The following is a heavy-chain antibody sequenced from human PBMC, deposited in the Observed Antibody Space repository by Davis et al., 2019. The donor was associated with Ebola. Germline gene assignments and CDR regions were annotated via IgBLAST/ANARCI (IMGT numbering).Heavy chain of an antibody. CDR3: AMGGFDWREDYYYGMDV. CDR1: GFTFSSYA. V-gene: IGHV3-23*01. Sequence: PGGSLRLSCAASGFTFSSYAMSLVRQAPGKGLEWVSAISGSGGSTYYADSVKGRFTISRDNSKNTLYLQMNSLRAEDTAVYYCAMGGFDWREDYYYGMDVWGQGTTVTVSS. CDR2: ISGSGGST. J-gene: IGHJ6*02. D-gene: IGHD3-9*01.